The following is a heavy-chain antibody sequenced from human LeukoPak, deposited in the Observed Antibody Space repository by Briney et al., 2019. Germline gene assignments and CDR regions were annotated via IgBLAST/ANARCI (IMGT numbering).Heavy chain of an antibody. V-gene: IGHV4-39*01. CDR2: IYYSGST. D-gene: IGHD3-10*01. CDR1: GGSISSSSYY. J-gene: IGHJ4*02. Sequence: PSETLSLTCTVSGGSISSSSYYWGWIRQPPGKGLEWIGSIYYSGSTYYNPSLKSRVTISVDTSKNQFSLKLSSVTAADTAVYYCARATMVRGVPFDYWGQGTPVTVSS. CDR3: ARATMVRGVPFDY.